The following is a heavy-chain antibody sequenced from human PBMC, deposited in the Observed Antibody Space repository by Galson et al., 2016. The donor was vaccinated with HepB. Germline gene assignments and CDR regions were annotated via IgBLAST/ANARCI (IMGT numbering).Heavy chain of an antibody. Sequence: SLRLSCAASGFTFSSYWMSWVRQAPGKGLEWVATIKQDGSGSGSYYVDSVKGRFTISRDSTKSSVYLRMNSLRAEDTAVYYCARFYDFWSGIDYWGQGTLVTVSS. D-gene: IGHD3-3*01. V-gene: IGHV3-7*03. CDR1: GFTFSSYW. CDR2: IKQDGSGSGS. J-gene: IGHJ4*02. CDR3: ARFYDFWSGIDY.